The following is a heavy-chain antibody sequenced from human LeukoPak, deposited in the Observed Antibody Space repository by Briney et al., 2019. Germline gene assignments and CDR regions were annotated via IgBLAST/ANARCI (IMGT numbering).Heavy chain of an antibody. Sequence: PGGSLRLSCAASGFTFSSYGMSWVRQAPGKGLEWVSAISGGGGSTYYADSVKGRFTISRDNFKNTLYLQMNSLRAEDTAVYYCAKDGGVWFGESNDYWGQGTLVTVSS. CDR1: GFTFSSYG. CDR3: AKDGGVWFGESNDY. CDR2: ISGGGGST. V-gene: IGHV3-23*01. D-gene: IGHD3-10*01. J-gene: IGHJ4*02.